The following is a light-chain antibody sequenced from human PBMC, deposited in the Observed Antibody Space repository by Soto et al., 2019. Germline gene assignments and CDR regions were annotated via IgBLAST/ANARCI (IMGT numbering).Light chain of an antibody. Sequence: EIVMTQSPATLSVSPGERVSLSCRASQSIYDKLAWYQQKPGQTPRLLIYDASTRATGISGSFSGSGSGTEFTLTIDRLQSADFAVYYCQQYDRWPVTFGGGTKVDIK. CDR3: QQYDRWPVT. V-gene: IGKV3-15*01. CDR1: QSIYDK. J-gene: IGKJ4*01. CDR2: DAS.